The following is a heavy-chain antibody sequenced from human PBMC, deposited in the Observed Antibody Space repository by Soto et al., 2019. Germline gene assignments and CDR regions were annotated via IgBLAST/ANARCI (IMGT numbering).Heavy chain of an antibody. J-gene: IGHJ4*02. D-gene: IGHD5-12*01. V-gene: IGHV3-7*01. Sequence: GGSLRLSCAVSGFTFRTFWMSWVRQAPGKGLEWVANINHDGSERYYADSVKGRFTISRDNAKDSLFLQMSRLRVDDTAVYYCTPGHYNYPLGGQGTLVTVSS. CDR2: INHDGSER. CDR1: GFTFRTFW. CDR3: TPGHYNYPL.